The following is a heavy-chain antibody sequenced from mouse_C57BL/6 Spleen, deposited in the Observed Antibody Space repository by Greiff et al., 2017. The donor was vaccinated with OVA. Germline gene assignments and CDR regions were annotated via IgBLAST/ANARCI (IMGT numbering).Heavy chain of an antibody. Sequence: QVQLQQPGAELVKPGASVKMSCKASGYTFTSYWITWVKQRPGQGLEWIGDIYPGSGSTNYNEKFKSKATLTVDTSSSTAYMQLSSMTYEDSAFYYCARGGYDYDEAWFAYWGQGTLVTVSA. J-gene: IGHJ3*01. CDR3: ARGGYDYDEAWFAY. CDR2: IYPGSGST. CDR1: GYTFTSYW. V-gene: IGHV1-55*01. D-gene: IGHD2-4*01.